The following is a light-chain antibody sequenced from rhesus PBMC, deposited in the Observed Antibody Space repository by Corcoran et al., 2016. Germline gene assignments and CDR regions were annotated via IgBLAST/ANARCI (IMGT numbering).Light chain of an antibody. V-gene: IGKV1-28*03. CDR3: LQHNSYPLT. J-gene: IGKJ4*01. Sequence: DIQMTQSPSSLSASVGDTVTITCRASQGISRYLNWFPQKPGKAPKLLIYDASSLESGVPSRFSCSGSGTDFTLTFSSLQPEAFAAYYWLQHNSYPLTFGGGTKVEIK. CDR1: QGISRY. CDR2: DAS.